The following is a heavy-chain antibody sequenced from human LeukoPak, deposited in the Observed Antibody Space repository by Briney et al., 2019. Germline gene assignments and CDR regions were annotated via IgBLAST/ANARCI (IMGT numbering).Heavy chain of an antibody. D-gene: IGHD3-22*01. V-gene: IGHV3-48*01. CDR2: IRSDSSAI. Sequence: PGGSLRLSCAASGFSFGDYSMTWVRQAPGKGLEWVSYIRSDSSAIYYADSVKGRFTISRDNAEKSLYLQMNSLRAEDTAVYYCASREGYYYDSSGIALGIWGQGTLVTVSS. J-gene: IGHJ4*02. CDR3: ASREGYYYDSSGIALGI. CDR1: GFSFGDYS.